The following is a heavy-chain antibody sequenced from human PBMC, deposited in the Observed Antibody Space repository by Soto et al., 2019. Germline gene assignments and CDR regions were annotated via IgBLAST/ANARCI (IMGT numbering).Heavy chain of an antibody. J-gene: IGHJ4*02. CDR3: ARGRYGDY. CDR1: GYGFTTYG. CDR2: ISAHNGNT. D-gene: IGHD1-1*01. Sequence: QVHLVQSGAEVKKPGASVKVSCKGSGYGFTTYGITWVRQAPGQGLEWMAGISAHNGNTNYAQKLQGRVTVTRDTPTSTAYMELRSLRSDDTAVYYCARGRYGDYWGQGALVTVSS. V-gene: IGHV1-18*01.